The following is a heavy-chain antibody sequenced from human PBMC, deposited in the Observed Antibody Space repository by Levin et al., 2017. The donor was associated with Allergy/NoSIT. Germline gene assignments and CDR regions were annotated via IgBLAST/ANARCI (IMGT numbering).Heavy chain of an antibody. Sequence: ASVKVSCKASGYTFTSYGISWVRQAPGQGLEWMGWISAYNGNTNYAQKLQGRVTMTTDTSTSTAYMELRSLRSDDTAVYYCARGPPAAGWYVGGEFRYWGQGTLVTVSS. V-gene: IGHV1-18*01. CDR3: ARGPPAAGWYVGGEFRY. J-gene: IGHJ4*02. CDR2: ISAYNGNT. D-gene: IGHD6-19*01. CDR1: GYTFTSYG.